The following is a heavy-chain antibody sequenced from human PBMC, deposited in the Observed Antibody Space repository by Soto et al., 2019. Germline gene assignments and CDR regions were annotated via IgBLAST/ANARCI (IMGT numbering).Heavy chain of an antibody. Sequence: QMQLVQSGPEVKKPGTSVKVSCKASGFTFTSSAMQWVRQARGQRLEWIGWIVVGSGNTNYAQKFQERVTITRDMSTXTAYMELSSLRSEDTAVYYCAAANMVRGVLYYFDYWGQGTLVTVSS. D-gene: IGHD3-10*01. J-gene: IGHJ4*02. CDR1: GFTFTSSA. CDR3: AAANMVRGVLYYFDY. V-gene: IGHV1-58*02. CDR2: IVVGSGNT.